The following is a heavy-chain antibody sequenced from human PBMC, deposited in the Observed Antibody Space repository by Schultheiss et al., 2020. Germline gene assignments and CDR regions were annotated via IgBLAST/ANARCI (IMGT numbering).Heavy chain of an antibody. CDR2: IKHDGSEK. J-gene: IGHJ6*02. V-gene: IGHV3-7*01. CDR1: GFTFGGYW. CDR3: ARAKGVPHEYNMDV. Sequence: GGSLRLSCAASGFTFGGYWMSWVRQAPGRGLEWVVNIKHDGSEKNYVDSVKGRFTISRDNAKNSLYLQMNSLRAEDTAVYYCARAKGVPHEYNMDVWGQGTTVTVSS. D-gene: IGHD1-1*01.